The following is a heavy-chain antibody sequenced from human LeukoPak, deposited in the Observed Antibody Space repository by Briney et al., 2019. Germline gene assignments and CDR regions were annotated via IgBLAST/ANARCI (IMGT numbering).Heavy chain of an antibody. V-gene: IGHV1-18*01. CDR1: TSR. Sequence: ASVKVSCKATSRISWVRQAPGQGLEWMGWIGTYGGNTYYAQKFQGRITVTTDTSTSTVYMELRNLRSDDTAVYYCARDLWNFYDDSGYNRDFDSWGQGTLVTVSS. CDR2: IGTYGGNT. D-gene: IGHD3-22*01. J-gene: IGHJ5*01. CDR3: ARDLWNFYDDSGYNRDFDS.